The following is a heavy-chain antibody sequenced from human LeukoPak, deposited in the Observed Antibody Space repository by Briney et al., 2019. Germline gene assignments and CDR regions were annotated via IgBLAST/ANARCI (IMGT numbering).Heavy chain of an antibody. CDR1: GYTFTGYY. V-gene: IGHV1-2*02. Sequence: GASVKVSCKASGYTFTGYYMHWVRQAPGQGLEWMGWINPNSGGTNYAQKFQGRVTMTRDTSISTAYMELSRLRSDDTAVYYCPRAKVHSYSSGPLDDAFDIWGQGTMVTVSS. CDR3: PRAKVHSYSSGPLDDAFDI. J-gene: IGHJ3*02. CDR2: INPNSGGT. D-gene: IGHD6-19*01.